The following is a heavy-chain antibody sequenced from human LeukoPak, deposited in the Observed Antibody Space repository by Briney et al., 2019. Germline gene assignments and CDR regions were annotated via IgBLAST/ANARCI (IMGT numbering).Heavy chain of an antibody. CDR3: AKAVPAATRYGLYYFDY. J-gene: IGHJ4*02. CDR2: IYYSGST. V-gene: IGHV4-39*01. D-gene: IGHD2-2*01. Sequence: SETLSLTCTVSGGSISSSSYYWGWIRQPPGTGLEWIGSIYYSGSTYYNPSLKSRVTISVDTSKNQFSLKLSSVTAADTAVYYCAKAVPAATRYGLYYFDYWGQGTLVTVSS. CDR1: GGSISSSSYY.